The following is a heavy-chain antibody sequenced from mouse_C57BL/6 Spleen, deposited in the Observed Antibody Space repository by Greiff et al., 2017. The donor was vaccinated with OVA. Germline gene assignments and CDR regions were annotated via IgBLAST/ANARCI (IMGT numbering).Heavy chain of an antibody. CDR1: GYTFTSYW. CDR3: ARPDGDNGGWFAY. J-gene: IGHJ3*01. CDR2: IDPSSGGT. V-gene: IGHV1-72*01. D-gene: IGHD2-13*01. Sequence: QVQLQQPGAELVKPGASVKLSCKASGYTFTSYWMHWVKQRPGRGLEWIGRIDPSSGGTKYNEKFKSKATLTVDKPSSTAYMQLSSLTSEDTAVYDCARPDGDNGGWFAYWGEGTLVTVSA.